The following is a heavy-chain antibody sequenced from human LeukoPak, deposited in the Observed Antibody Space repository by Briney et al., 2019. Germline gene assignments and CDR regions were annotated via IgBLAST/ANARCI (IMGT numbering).Heavy chain of an antibody. Sequence: ASVKVSCEASGYTFTSYDINWVRQATGQGLEWMGWMNPNSGNTGYAQKFQGRVTMTRNTSISTAYMELSSLRSEDTAVYYCARDLGYCSGGSCYYQMYYYGMDVWGQGTTVTVSS. J-gene: IGHJ6*02. D-gene: IGHD2-15*01. CDR2: MNPNSGNT. CDR3: ARDLGYCSGGSCYYQMYYYGMDV. V-gene: IGHV1-8*01. CDR1: GYTFTSYD.